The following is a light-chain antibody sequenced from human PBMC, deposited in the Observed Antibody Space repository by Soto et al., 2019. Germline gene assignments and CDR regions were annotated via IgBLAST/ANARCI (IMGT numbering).Light chain of an antibody. CDR3: CSYAGSYTYV. CDR2: GNN. Sequence: QSVLTQPPSVSGAPGQRVTISCTGSSSNIGSGYDVHWYQQLPGTAPKLLIYGNNNRPSGVPDRFSGSKSGTSASLAITGLQGEDEAEYYGCSYAGSYTYVFGTGTKLTVL. V-gene: IGLV1-40*01. J-gene: IGLJ1*01. CDR1: SSNIGSGYD.